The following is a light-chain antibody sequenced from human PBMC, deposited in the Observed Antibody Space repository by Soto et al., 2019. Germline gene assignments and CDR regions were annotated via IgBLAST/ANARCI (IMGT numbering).Light chain of an antibody. J-gene: IGKJ3*01. CDR1: QSLSNY. V-gene: IGKV3-11*01. CDR2: DTS. Sequence: EIVLTQSPVTLSLSPGERATLSCRASQSLSNYLSWYQQKPGQAPRLLIYDTSNRATGIPARFSGGGSGTDFTLTISSLEPEDFAVYYCQQRNNWPRGFTFGPGTKVDIK. CDR3: QQRNNWPRGFT.